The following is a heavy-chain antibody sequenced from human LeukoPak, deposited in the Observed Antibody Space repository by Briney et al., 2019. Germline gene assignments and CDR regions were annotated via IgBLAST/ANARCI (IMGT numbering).Heavy chain of an antibody. Sequence: PGGSLRLSCAASGFTFSSAWMTWVRQAPGKGLEWVGHIKNQTNGGTTDYAAPVKGRFIISRDDSKNTLYLQMNSLRTEDTAVYYCARGFCSSTNCYQGPFDFWGQGTLVTVSS. D-gene: IGHD2-2*01. CDR3: ARGFCSSTNCYQGPFDF. J-gene: IGHJ4*02. CDR2: IKNQTNGGTT. V-gene: IGHV3-15*01. CDR1: GFTFSSAW.